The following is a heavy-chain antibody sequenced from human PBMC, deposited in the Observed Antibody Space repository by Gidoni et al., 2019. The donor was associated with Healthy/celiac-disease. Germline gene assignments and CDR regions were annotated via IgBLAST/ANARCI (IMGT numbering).Heavy chain of an antibody. D-gene: IGHD1-26*01. CDR3: AKSEWELFGYFDY. CDR2: ISGSGGST. J-gene: IGHJ4*02. CDR1: AFTFSSYA. Sequence: EVQLLESGGGLVQPGGSLRLSCAASAFTFSSYAMSWVRQAPGKGLEWVSAISGSGGSTYYADSVKGRFTISRDNSKNTLYLQMNSLRAEDTAVYYCAKSEWELFGYFDYWGQGTLVTVSS. V-gene: IGHV3-23*01.